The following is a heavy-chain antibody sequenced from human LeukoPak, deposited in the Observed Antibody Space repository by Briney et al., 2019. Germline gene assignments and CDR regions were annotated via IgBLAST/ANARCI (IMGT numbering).Heavy chain of an antibody. Sequence: GGSLSLSCVVSGFTISHHFLDWVRQAPGKGLEWVGRSRNKAKSYTTEYAAPVKGRFTISRDDSKNSLNLQMNSLKTEDTAVYYCVRVGSVAGSDYLDYWGQGTLVTVSS. CDR2: SRNKAKSYTT. D-gene: IGHD6-19*01. CDR3: VRVGSVAGSDYLDY. CDR1: GFTISHHF. V-gene: IGHV3-72*01. J-gene: IGHJ4*02.